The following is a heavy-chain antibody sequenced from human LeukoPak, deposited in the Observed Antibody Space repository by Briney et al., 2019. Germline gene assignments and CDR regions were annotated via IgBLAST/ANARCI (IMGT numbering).Heavy chain of an antibody. J-gene: IGHJ6*02. D-gene: IGHD6-19*01. Sequence: SVKVSCKASGGTFSSYAISWVRQAPGQGLEWMGRIIPILGIANYAQKFQGRVTITADKSTSTAYMELSSLRSEDTAVYYCARSSGWDPYGMDVWGQGTTVTVSS. CDR2: IIPILGIA. CDR3: ARSSGWDPYGMDV. V-gene: IGHV1-69*04. CDR1: GGTFSSYA.